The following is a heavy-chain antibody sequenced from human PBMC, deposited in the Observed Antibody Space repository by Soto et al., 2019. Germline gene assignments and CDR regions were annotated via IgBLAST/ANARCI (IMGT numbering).Heavy chain of an antibody. Sequence: GASVKVSCKASGYTFTSYAMHWVRQAPGQRLEWMGWINAGNGNTKYSQKFQGRVTITRDTSASTAYMELSSLRSEDTAVYYCARKVGKNYGDYHFDYWGQGTLVTVSS. J-gene: IGHJ4*02. CDR3: ARKVGKNYGDYHFDY. CDR2: INAGNGNT. V-gene: IGHV1-3*01. D-gene: IGHD4-17*01. CDR1: GYTFTSYA.